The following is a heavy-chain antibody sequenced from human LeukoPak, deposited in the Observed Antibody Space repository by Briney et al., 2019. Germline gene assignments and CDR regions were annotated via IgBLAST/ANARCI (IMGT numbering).Heavy chain of an antibody. V-gene: IGHV3-11*01. J-gene: IGHJ5*02. CDR2: ISDSDSIM. CDR1: GFIFSDYY. Sequence: GGSLRLSCAASGFIFSDYYMTWIRQAPGKGLEWVSYISDSDSIMYYADSVKGRFTISRDNAKNSLYLQMKSLRAEDTAVYYCARAPKFRLVGVSKGPFDPWGQGTLVTVSS. CDR3: ARAPKFRLVGVSKGPFDP. D-gene: IGHD1-26*01.